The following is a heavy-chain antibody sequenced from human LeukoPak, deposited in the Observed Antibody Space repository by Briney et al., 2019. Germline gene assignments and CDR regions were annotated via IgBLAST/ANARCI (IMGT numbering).Heavy chain of an antibody. CDR1: GYTFIDYY. D-gene: IGHD7-27*01. Sequence: GASVKVSCKASGYTFIDYYIHWARQAPGQGLEWMGRINPNIPNTDDTDYAQNFQGRVTMTRDTSISTAFMELSRLTPDDTAVYYCARDLPSTSNWELDYWGQGTLVTVSS. J-gene: IGHJ4*02. CDR3: ARDLPSTSNWELDY. V-gene: IGHV1-2*06. CDR2: INPNIPNTDDT.